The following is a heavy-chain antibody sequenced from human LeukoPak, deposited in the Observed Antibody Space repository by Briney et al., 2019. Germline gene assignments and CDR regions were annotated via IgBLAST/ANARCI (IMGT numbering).Heavy chain of an antibody. Sequence: GASVKVSCKASGGTFSSYAISWVRQAPGQGLEWMGGIIPIFGTANYAQKFQGRVTITADESTSTAYMELSSLRSEDTAVYYCAREGASRSYYVGDAFDIWGQGTMVTVSS. CDR2: IIPIFGTA. CDR3: AREGASRSYYVGDAFDI. D-gene: IGHD1-26*01. J-gene: IGHJ3*02. CDR1: GGTFSSYA. V-gene: IGHV1-69*13.